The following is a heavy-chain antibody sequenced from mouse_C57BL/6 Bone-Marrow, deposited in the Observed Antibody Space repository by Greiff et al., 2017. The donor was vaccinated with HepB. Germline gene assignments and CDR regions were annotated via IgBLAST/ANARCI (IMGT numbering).Heavy chain of an antibody. CDR1: GYTFTSYW. Sequence: VQLQQPGAELVKPGASVKLSCKASGYTFTSYWMQWVKQRPGQGLEWIGEIDPSDSYTNYNQKFKGKATLTVDTSSSTAYMQLSSLTSEDSAVYYCARIYYYYAMYYWGQGTSVTVSS. CDR3: ARIYYYYAMYY. V-gene: IGHV1-50*01. J-gene: IGHJ4*01. D-gene: IGHD2-3*01. CDR2: IDPSDSYT.